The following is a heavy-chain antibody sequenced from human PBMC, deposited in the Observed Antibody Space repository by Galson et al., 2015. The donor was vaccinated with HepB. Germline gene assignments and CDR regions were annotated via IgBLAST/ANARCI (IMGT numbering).Heavy chain of an antibody. CDR3: ARDPQLPPGLTGYYYGMDV. D-gene: IGHD2-2*01. Sequence: SVKVSCKASGYTFTSYGISWVRQAPGQGLEWMGWISAYNGNTNYAQKLQGRVTMTTDTSTSTAYMELRSLRSDDTAVYYCARDPQLPPGLTGYYYGMDVWGQGTTVTASS. J-gene: IGHJ6*02. CDR2: ISAYNGNT. V-gene: IGHV1-18*04. CDR1: GYTFTSYG.